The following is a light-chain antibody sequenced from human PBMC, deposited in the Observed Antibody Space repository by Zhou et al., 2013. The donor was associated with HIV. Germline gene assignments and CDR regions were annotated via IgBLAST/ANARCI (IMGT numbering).Light chain of an antibody. Sequence: DIQMTQSPSTLSASVGDRVTLTCRASQNIDRWLAWYQQKPGKVPKLLLYKASNLASGVPSRFSGSGSGTDFTLTISSLQPDDFATYYCQQYNTFSSFGQGTKLEI. CDR1: QNIDRW. CDR3: QQYNTFSS. J-gene: IGKJ2*01. V-gene: IGKV1-5*03. CDR2: KAS.